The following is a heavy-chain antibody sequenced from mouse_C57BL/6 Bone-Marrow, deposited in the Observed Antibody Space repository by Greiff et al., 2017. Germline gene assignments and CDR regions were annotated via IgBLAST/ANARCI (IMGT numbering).Heavy chain of an antibody. D-gene: IGHD1-1*01. CDR2: ILPGGGST. CDR1: GYTFTGYW. CDR3: AYYFYYFDY. J-gene: IGHJ2*01. V-gene: IGHV1-9*01. Sequence: VKLMESGAELMKPGASVKLSCKATGYTFTGYWIEWVKQRPGHGLEWIGEILPGGGSTNYNEKFKGKATFTADTSSNTAYLQLSSLTTEDSAIYYCAYYFYYFDYWGQGTTLTVSS.